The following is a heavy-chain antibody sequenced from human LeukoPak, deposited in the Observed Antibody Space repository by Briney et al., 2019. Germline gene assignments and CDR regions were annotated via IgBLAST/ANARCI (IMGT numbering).Heavy chain of an antibody. CDR1: GYTFTGYY. CDR3: ARSLPHSSGWYWGNGMDV. J-gene: IGHJ6*02. Sequence: ASVKVSCKASGYTFTGYYMHWVRQAPGQGLEWMGWINPNSGGTNYAQKFQGRVTMTRDTSISTAYMELSRLRSDDTAVYYCARSLPHSSGWYWGNGMDVWGQGTTVTVSS. CDR2: INPNSGGT. V-gene: IGHV1-2*02. D-gene: IGHD6-19*01.